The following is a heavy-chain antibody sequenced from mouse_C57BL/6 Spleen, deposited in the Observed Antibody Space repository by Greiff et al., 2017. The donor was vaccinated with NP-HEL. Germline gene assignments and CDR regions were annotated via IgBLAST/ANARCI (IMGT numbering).Heavy chain of an antibody. J-gene: IGHJ3*01. CDR3: AKKGEREGGGWLAY. CDR2: IWGDGST. V-gene: IGHV2-3*01. CDR1: GFSLTSYG. Sequence: QVQLKESGPGLVAPSQSLSITCTVSGFSLTSYGVSWVRQPPGKGLEWLGVIWGDGSTNYHSALLSRLSISKDNSKSQGFLKLNSLQTDDTATYYWAKKGEREGGGWLAYWGQGTRVTVSA.